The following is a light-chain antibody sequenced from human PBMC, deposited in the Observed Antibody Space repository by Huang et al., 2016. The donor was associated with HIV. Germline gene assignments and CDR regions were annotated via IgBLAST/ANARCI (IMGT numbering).Light chain of an antibody. CDR3: QQRFT. CDR2: GAS. V-gene: IGKV3-11*01. Sequence: EIVLTQSPATLSLSPGGRATLSCRASQNISSFLAWYQQGAGQAPRLLIYGASNRATGIPARFSGSGSGTDVTLTINNLEPGDFAVYYCQQRFTFGPGTKVDIK. CDR1: QNISSF. J-gene: IGKJ3*01.